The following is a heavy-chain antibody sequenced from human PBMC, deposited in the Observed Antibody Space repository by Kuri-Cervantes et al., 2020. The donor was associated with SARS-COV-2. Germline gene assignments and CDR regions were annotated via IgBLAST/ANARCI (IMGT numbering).Heavy chain of an antibody. CDR1: GFTFSSYS. V-gene: IGHV3-21*01. CDR2: ISSSSSYI. J-gene: IGHJ3*02. CDR3: ARRIAVAGVGAFDI. Sequence: GESLKISCAASGFTFSSYSMNWARQAPGKGLEWVSSISSSSSYIYYADSVKGRFTISRDNAKNSLYLQMNSLRAEDTAVYYCARRIAVAGVGAFDIWGQGTMVTVSS. D-gene: IGHD6-19*01.